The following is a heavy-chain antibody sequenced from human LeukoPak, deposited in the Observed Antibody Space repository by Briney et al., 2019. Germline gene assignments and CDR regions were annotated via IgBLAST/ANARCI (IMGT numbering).Heavy chain of an antibody. J-gene: IGHJ4*02. V-gene: IGHV4-61*02. Sequence: PSQTLSRTCTVSGGSISSGSYYWSWIRQPAGKGLEWIGRIYTSGSTNYNPSLKSRVTISVDTSKNQFSLKLSSVTAADTAVYYCARDQTYYDILTGYHPKNYFDYWGQGTLVTVSS. CDR3: ARDQTYYDILTGYHPKNYFDY. CDR1: GGSISSGSYY. D-gene: IGHD3-9*01. CDR2: IYTSGST.